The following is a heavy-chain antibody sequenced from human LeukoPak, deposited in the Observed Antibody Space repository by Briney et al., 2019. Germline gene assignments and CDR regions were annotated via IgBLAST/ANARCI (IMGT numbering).Heavy chain of an antibody. CDR3: AGPNSSGYYDVREYFQH. CDR2: IIPIFGTA. CDR1: GGTFSSYA. V-gene: IGHV1-69*13. Sequence: ASVKVSCKASGGTFSSYAISWVRQAPGQGLEWMGGIIPIFGTANYAQKFQGRVTITADESTSTAYMELSSLRSEDTAVYYCAGPNSSGYYDVREYFQHRGQGTLVTVSS. D-gene: IGHD3-22*01. J-gene: IGHJ1*01.